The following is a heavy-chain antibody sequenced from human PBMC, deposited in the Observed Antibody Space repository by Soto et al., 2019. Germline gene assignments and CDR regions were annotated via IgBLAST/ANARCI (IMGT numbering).Heavy chain of an antibody. D-gene: IGHD3-22*01. CDR1: GFTFSSYS. CDR2: ISSTSNYK. J-gene: IGHJ4*02. Sequence: EVHLVESGGGLVKPGGSLRLSCAASGFTFSSYSMNWVRQAPGKGLEWVSSISSTSNYKYYADSVKGRFTISRDNAKNSLYLQMNSLRAEDTAVYYCARDQPQTYYYDSSGPADYWGQGTLVTVSS. V-gene: IGHV3-21*01. CDR3: ARDQPQTYYYDSSGPADY.